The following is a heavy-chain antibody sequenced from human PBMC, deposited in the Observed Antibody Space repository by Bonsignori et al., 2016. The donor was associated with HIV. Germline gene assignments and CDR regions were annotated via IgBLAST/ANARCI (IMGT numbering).Heavy chain of an antibody. V-gene: IGHV4-38-2*01. J-gene: IGHJ4*02. Sequence: WIRQPPGKGLEWIGSIYHSGSTYYNPSLKSRVTISVDTSKNQFSLKLSSVTAADTAVYYCARTYSVVGYYFDYWGQGTLVTVSS. CDR3: ARTYSVVGYYFDY. CDR2: IYHSGST. D-gene: IGHD1-26*01.